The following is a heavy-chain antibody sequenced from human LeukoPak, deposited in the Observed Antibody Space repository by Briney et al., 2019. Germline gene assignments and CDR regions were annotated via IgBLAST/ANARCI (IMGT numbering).Heavy chain of an antibody. CDR1: GYTFTGYY. CDR2: INPNSGRT. D-gene: IGHD3-22*01. Sequence: GASVKVSCKASGYTFTGYYMHWVRQAPGQGLEWMGWINPNSGRTNYAQKFQGRVTMTRDTSISTAYMELSRLRSDDTAVYYCARDDTYYYDSSGYYYSLTRPKMLSNWFDPWGQGTLVTVSS. CDR3: ARDDTYYYDSSGYYYSLTRPKMLSNWFDP. V-gene: IGHV1-2*02. J-gene: IGHJ5*02.